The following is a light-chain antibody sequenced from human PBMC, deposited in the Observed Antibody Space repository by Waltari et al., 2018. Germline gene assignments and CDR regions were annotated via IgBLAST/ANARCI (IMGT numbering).Light chain of an antibody. Sequence: ELVLTQSPGTLSLSPGERATLFCRASQSVSSNFLAWYQKKPGQAPRLLSYGASSRATGIPDRVSGSGSGTDFTLTISRLEPEDFAVYYCQQYGSSPLTFGGGTKVEIK. V-gene: IGKV3-20*01. J-gene: IGKJ4*01. CDR2: GAS. CDR1: QSVSSNF. CDR3: QQYGSSPLT.